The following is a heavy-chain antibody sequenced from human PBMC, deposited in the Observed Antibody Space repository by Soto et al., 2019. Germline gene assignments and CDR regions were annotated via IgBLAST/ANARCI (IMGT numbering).Heavy chain of an antibody. Sequence: QVQLQESGPGLVKPSETLSLRCIVSGGSMSSSYWSWIRQPPGKGLEWIGYIDYTGITNYNPSLKSRVTISIDTSKNQFALKVTSVTASDTAVYYCAREHGDPVYFYCMDVWGQGTTVTVSS. D-gene: IGHD4-17*01. CDR1: GGSMSSSY. V-gene: IGHV4-59*01. J-gene: IGHJ6*02. CDR2: IDYTGIT. CDR3: AREHGDPVYFYCMDV.